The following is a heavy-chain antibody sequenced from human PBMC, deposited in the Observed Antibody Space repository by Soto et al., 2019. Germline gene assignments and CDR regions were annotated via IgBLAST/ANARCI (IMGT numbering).Heavy chain of an antibody. J-gene: IGHJ6*01. CDR3: ARDGGDSSSWFYYYYGMDV. Sequence: SETLFLTCTGSAGSISSYYCSWVRQPSVKVLDWIGRIYTSGSSNYNPSLKSRVTMSVDTSKNQFSLKLSSVTAADTAVYYCARDGGDSSSWFYYYYGMDVWG. CDR1: AGSISSYY. CDR2: IYTSGSS. D-gene: IGHD6-13*01. V-gene: IGHV4-4*07.